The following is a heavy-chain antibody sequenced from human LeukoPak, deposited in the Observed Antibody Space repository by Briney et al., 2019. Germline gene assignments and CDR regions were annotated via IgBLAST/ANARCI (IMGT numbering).Heavy chain of an antibody. J-gene: IGHJ2*01. Sequence: GGSLRLSCAASGFTFSSCDMHWVRQATGKGLEWVSAIGTAGDTYYPGSVKGRFTISRENAKNSLYLQMNSLRAGDTAVYYCARAEQVVIRGPRYWYFDLWGRGTLVTVSS. D-gene: IGHD3-22*01. CDR2: IGTAGDT. CDR1: GFTFSSCD. V-gene: IGHV3-13*01. CDR3: ARAEQVVIRGPRYWYFDL.